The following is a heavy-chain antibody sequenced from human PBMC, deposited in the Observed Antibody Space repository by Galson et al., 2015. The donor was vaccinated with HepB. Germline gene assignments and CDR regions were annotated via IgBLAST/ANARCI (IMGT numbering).Heavy chain of an antibody. CDR2: ISSSGGST. D-gene: IGHD3-22*01. J-gene: IGHJ4*02. CDR3: AKDWGYYYDSSGYYWDY. Sequence: SLRLSCAASGFTFSSYAMSWVRQAPGKGLEWVSTISSSGGSTSYADSVKGRFTISRDNSRNTLYLQLNSLRAEDTAVYFCAKDWGYYYDSSGYYWDYWGQGTLVTVSS. V-gene: IGHV3-23*01. CDR1: GFTFSSYA.